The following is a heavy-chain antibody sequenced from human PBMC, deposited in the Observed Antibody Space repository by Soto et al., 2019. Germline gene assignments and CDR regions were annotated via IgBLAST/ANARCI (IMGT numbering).Heavy chain of an antibody. CDR3: ARRGIDTMSGFDALDV. J-gene: IGHJ3*01. Sequence: SGGGLVQPGGSLRLSCTTSGFTFSTYDMHWVRQVTGKGLEWVSGIVVAGDTYYPDSVKGRFTISRENAKNSLYLQMDSLRVEDTAVYYCARRGIDTMSGFDALDVWGLGTKVTVSS. CDR1: GFTFSTYD. V-gene: IGHV3-13*01. CDR2: IVVAGDT. D-gene: IGHD6-25*01.